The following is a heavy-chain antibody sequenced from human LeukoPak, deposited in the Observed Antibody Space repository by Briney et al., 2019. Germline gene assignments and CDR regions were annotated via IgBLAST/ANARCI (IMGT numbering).Heavy chain of an antibody. D-gene: IGHD2-2*01. J-gene: IGHJ4*02. V-gene: IGHV4-61*02. Sequence: PSQTLSLTCTVSGGSISSGSYYWSWIRQPAGKGLEWIGRIYTSGSTNYNPSLKSRVTISVDTSKNQFSLKLSSVTAADTAVYYCARLDCSSTSCYPRWGQGTLVTVSS. CDR2: IYTSGST. CDR3: ARLDCSSTSCYPR. CDR1: GGSISSGSYY.